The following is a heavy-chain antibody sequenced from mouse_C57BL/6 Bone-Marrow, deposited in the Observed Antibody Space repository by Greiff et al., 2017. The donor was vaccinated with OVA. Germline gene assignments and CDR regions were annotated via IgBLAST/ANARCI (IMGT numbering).Heavy chain of an antibody. D-gene: IGHD1-1*01. CDR3: ATTVVARMDY. CDR1: GYTFTSYW. J-gene: IGHJ4*01. CDR2: IDPSDSYT. V-gene: IGHV1-59*01. Sequence: QVQLQQPGAELVRPGTSVKLSCKASGYTFTSYWMHWVKQRPGQGLEWIGVIDPSDSYTNYTQKFKGKATLTVDTSSSTAYMQLSSLTSEDSAVYYCATTVVARMDYWGQGTSVTVSS.